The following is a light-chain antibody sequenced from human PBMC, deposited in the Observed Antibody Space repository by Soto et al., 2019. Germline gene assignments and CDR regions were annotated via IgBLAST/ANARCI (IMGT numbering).Light chain of an antibody. CDR2: AAS. J-gene: IGKJ4*01. CDR1: QSISSY. V-gene: IGKV1-39*01. CDR3: QQYNHYSGLT. Sequence: DIQMTQSPSSLSASVGDRFTITCRASQSISSYLNWYQQKPGKAPKLLIYAASSLQSGVPSRFSGSGSGTEFTLTISSLQPDDFATYYCQQYNHYSGLTFGGGTKVDIK.